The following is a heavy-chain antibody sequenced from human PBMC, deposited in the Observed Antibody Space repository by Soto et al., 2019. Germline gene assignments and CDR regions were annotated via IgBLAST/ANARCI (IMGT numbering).Heavy chain of an antibody. CDR3: ASAREYYYGIDV. J-gene: IGHJ6*02. CDR2: MNPNSGNT. CDR1: GYTFTSYD. Sequence: QVQLVQSGAEVKKPGASVKVSCKASGYTFTSYDINWVRQATGQGLEGMGWMNPNSGNTGYTQKFQGRVTMTRNTFISTAYMELRSLRSEDTAVYYCASAREYYYGIDVWGQGTTVTVSS. V-gene: IGHV1-8*01.